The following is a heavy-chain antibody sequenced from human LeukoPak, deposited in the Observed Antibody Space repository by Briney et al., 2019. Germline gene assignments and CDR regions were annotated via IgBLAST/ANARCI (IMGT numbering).Heavy chain of an antibody. CDR1: GFTFSFYG. D-gene: IGHD3-22*01. CDR3: ARSKSYDSSGYYFDY. Sequence: GGSLRLSCAASGFTFSFYGMHWVRQAPGKGLEWVAFIRWDGSIKYYADSVKGRFSIPRDTSKNTLYLQMNSLRAEDTAVYYCARSKSYDSSGYYFDYWGQGTLVTVSS. J-gene: IGHJ4*02. CDR2: IRWDGSIK. V-gene: IGHV3-30*02.